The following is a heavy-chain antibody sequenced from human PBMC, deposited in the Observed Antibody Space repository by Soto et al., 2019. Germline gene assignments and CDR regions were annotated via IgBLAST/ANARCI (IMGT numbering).Heavy chain of an antibody. CDR2: MSYDASHE. V-gene: IGHV3-33*06. Sequence: PGGSLRLSCVASGFTFSSYGMHWVRQAPGKGLEWVAVMSYDASHEYYADSVKGRFTISRDNSKTILYLQMNSLGLEDTAVYYCAKGSVLRVVEAPLAILGGVDVWGQGAMVTVSS. CDR3: AKGSVLRVVEAPLAILGGVDV. J-gene: IGHJ6*02. CDR1: GFTFSSYG. D-gene: IGHD2-8*01.